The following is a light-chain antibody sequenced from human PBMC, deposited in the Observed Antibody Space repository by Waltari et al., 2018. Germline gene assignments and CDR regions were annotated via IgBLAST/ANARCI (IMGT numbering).Light chain of an antibody. V-gene: IGLV2-23*01. Sequence: QSALTPPASVSGSPGQSLTISCTGTSSDVGSYNFVSWYPQHPGKAPKLMIYEGSKRPSGVSNRFSGSKSGNTASLTISGLQAEDEADYYCCSYAGSSTLNWVFGGGTKLTVL. CDR2: EGS. CDR3: CSYAGSSTLNWV. J-gene: IGLJ3*02. CDR1: SSDVGSYNF.